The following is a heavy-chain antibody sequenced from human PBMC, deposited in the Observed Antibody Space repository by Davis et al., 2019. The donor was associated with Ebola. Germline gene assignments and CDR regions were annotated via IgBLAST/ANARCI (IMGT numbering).Heavy chain of an antibody. CDR3: ARGVSDDPTYFDY. D-gene: IGHD6-13*01. Sequence: SETLSLTCTVSGGSISSYYWGWIRQPPGKGLEWIGSIYYSGSTYYNPSLKSRVTISVDTSKNQFSLKLSSVTAADTAVYYCARGVSDDPTYFDYWGQGTLVTVSS. V-gene: IGHV4-39*01. CDR2: IYYSGST. CDR1: GGSISSYY. J-gene: IGHJ4*02.